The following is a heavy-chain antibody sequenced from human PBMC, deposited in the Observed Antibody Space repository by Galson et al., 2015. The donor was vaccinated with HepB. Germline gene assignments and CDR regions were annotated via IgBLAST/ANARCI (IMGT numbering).Heavy chain of an antibody. CDR1: GFTFSSYS. D-gene: IGHD2-15*01. V-gene: IGHV3-21*01. CDR2: ISSSSSYI. Sequence: SLRLSCAASGFTFSSYSMNWVRQAPGKGLEWVSSISSSSSYIYYADSVKGRFTISRDNAKNSLYLQMNSLGAEDTAVYYCARDGGYCSGGSCYSPIDYWGQGTLVTVSS. CDR3: ARDGGYCSGGSCYSPIDY. J-gene: IGHJ4*02.